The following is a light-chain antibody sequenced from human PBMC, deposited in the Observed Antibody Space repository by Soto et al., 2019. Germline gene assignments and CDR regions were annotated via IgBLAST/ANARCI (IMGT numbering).Light chain of an antibody. J-gene: IGKJ1*01. Sequence: DLQMTQSPSFLSASAGDNIIISXRANQSINTYLNLYQQKPGKAPKLLIYGASSLQSGVPSRFSGSRSGTDFTLTISSLQPEDFATYYCQQSYSTPPTCGQGTKVDIK. CDR3: QQSYSTPPT. CDR2: GAS. V-gene: IGKV1-39*01. CDR1: QSINTY.